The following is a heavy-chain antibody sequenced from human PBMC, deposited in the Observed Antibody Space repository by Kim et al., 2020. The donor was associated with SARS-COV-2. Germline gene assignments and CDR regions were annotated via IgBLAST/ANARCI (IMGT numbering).Heavy chain of an antibody. V-gene: IGHV5-51*03. J-gene: IGHJ4*02. CDR1: GYSFTTYW. Sequence: GESLKISCKGSGYSFTTYWIGWVRQMPGKGLEWMGIIYPGDSDTRYSPSFQGQVTISADKSISTAYLQWSSLKASDTAMYYCARSLSLVVTAYDYWGQGTLVTVSS. D-gene: IGHD2-21*02. CDR3: ARSLSLVVTAYDY. CDR2: IYPGDSDT.